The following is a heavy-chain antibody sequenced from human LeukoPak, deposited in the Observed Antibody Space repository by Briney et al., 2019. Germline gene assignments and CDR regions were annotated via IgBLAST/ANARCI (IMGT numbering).Heavy chain of an antibody. CDR2: INSDGSST. Sequence: PGGSLRLSCAASGFTFSSYWMHWVRQAPGKGLVWVSRINSDGSSTSYADSVKGGFTISRDNAKNTLYLQMNSLRAEDTAVYYCARDSGNDYGDYVDYWGQGTLVTVSS. CDR3: ARDSGNDYGDYVDY. V-gene: IGHV3-74*01. J-gene: IGHJ4*02. CDR1: GFTFSSYW. D-gene: IGHD4-17*01.